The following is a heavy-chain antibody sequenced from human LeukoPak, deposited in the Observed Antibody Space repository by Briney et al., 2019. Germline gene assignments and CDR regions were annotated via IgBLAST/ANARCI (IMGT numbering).Heavy chain of an antibody. J-gene: IGHJ4*02. D-gene: IGHD3-10*01. CDR1: GFTFSNYG. V-gene: IGHV3-7*01. Sequence: GGSLRLSCAASGFTFSNYGMSWVRQAPGKGLEWVASIKQDGSEKFYVDSVKGRFTISRDNAKNSLYLQMNSLRAEDTAVYYCAGGGSGSYSNFDYWGQGTLVTVSS. CDR2: IKQDGSEK. CDR3: AGGGSGSYSNFDY.